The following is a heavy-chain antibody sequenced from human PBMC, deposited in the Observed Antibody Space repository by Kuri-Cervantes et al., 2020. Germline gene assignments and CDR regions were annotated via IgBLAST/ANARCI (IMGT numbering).Heavy chain of an antibody. Sequence: ASVKVSCKASGYTFTSYYMHWVRQAPGQGLEWMGIINPSGGSTSYAQKFQGRVTMTRDTSTSTVYMELSSLRSEDTAVYYCARGRDGYNLRGGTEIDYWSQGTLVTVSS. J-gene: IGHJ4*02. CDR2: INPSGGST. CDR3: ARGRDGYNLRGGTEIDY. D-gene: IGHD5-24*01. CDR1: GYTFTSYY. V-gene: IGHV1-46*01.